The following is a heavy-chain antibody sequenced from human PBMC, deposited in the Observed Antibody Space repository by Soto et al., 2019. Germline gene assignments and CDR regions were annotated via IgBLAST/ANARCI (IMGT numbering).Heavy chain of an antibody. CDR1: GFTFSSYG. V-gene: IGHV3-30*18. J-gene: IGHJ4*02. CDR2: ISYDGSNK. Sequence: QVQLVESGGGVVQPGRSLRLSCAASGFTFSSYGMHWVRQAPGKGREGLAVISYDGSNKYYADSVKGRFTISRDNSKNTLYLQMNSLRAEDTAVYYCAKDHSWLVTAAYTPAYWGQGTLVTVSS. CDR3: AKDHSWLVTAAYTPAY. D-gene: IGHD6-19*01.